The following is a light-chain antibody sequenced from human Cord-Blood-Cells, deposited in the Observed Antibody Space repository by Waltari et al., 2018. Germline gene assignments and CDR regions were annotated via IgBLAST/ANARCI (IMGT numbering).Light chain of an antibody. J-gene: IGLJ1*01. Sequence: QSALTQPASVSASPGQSITISCTGTSIDVGSYNFFSWYQQHPGKPPKLMIYEVSKRPSGVSNRFSGSKSGNTASLTISGLQAEDEADYYCCSYAGSSTYVFGTGTKVTVL. CDR3: CSYAGSSTYV. CDR1: SIDVGSYNF. V-gene: IGLV2-23*02. CDR2: EVS.